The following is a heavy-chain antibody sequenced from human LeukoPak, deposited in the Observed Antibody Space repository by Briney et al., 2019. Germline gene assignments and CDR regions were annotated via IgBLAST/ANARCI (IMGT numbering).Heavy chain of an antibody. CDR1: GGSISSYH. CDR3: ARALYCGGDCRLYDY. D-gene: IGHD2-21*02. Sequence: PSETLSLTCTVSGGSISSYHWNWIRQPPGKGLEWIGYIYYSGSTNYNPSLKSRVTISVDTSKNQFSLKLSSVTAADTAVYYCARALYCGGDCRLYDYWGQGTLVTVSS. V-gene: IGHV4-59*01. CDR2: IYYSGST. J-gene: IGHJ4*02.